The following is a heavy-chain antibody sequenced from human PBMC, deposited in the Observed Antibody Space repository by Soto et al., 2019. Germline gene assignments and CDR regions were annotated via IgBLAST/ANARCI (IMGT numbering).Heavy chain of an antibody. CDR1: GFTFSSYS. Sequence: EVQLVESGGGLVKPGGSLRLSCAASGFTFSSYSMNWVRQAPGKGLEWVSSISSSSSYIYYADSVKGRFTISRDNAKNSLQLQMNSLRAEDTAVYYSARDGPRGYNYYYYGMDVWGQGTTVTVSS. V-gene: IGHV3-21*01. CDR3: ARDGPRGYNYYYYGMDV. D-gene: IGHD5-12*01. J-gene: IGHJ6*02. CDR2: ISSSSSYI.